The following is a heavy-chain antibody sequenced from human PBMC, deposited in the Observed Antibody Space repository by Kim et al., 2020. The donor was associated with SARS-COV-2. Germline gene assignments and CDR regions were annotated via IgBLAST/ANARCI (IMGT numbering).Heavy chain of an antibody. CDR2: IKHSGTEK. CDR3: ARDYYGFLNH. Sequence: GGSLRLSCAASGFSLSDFWMTWVRQAPGKGLEWVANIKHSGTEKNYVDSVKGRFTVSRDNAKNSLYLQMSSLRAEDTAVYYCARDYYGFLNHWGQGTLVT. V-gene: IGHV3-7*01. J-gene: IGHJ4*02. CDR1: GFSLSDFW. D-gene: IGHD3-10*01.